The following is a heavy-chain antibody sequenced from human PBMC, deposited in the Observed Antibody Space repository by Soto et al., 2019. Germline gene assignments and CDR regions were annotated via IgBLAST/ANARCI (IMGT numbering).Heavy chain of an antibody. J-gene: IGHJ2*01. D-gene: IGHD4-17*01. CDR1: GGTFSSHT. V-gene: IGHV1-69*08. Sequence: QDQLVQSGAEVKKPGSSVKVSCKASGGTFSSHTFSWVRQAPGQGLEWMGRIIPALGTATYAQKFQGRVTITADKSATTVYMELNSRGSDDTAVYYCASPDFGDYWDFDLWGRGTLVTVSS. CDR3: ASPDFGDYWDFDL. CDR2: IIPALGTA.